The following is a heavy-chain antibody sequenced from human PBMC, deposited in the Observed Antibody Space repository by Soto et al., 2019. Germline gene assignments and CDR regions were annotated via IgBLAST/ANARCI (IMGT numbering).Heavy chain of an antibody. CDR2: ISSSSSTI. Sequence: GGSLRLSCAASGFTFSSYSMNWVRQAPGKGLEWVSYISSSSSTIYYADSVKGRFTISRDNAKNSLYLQMNSLRAEDTAVYYCARGPRGSYSTPNWFDPWGQGTLVTVSS. V-gene: IGHV3-48*01. CDR3: ARGPRGSYSTPNWFDP. D-gene: IGHD3-10*01. CDR1: GFTFSSYS. J-gene: IGHJ5*02.